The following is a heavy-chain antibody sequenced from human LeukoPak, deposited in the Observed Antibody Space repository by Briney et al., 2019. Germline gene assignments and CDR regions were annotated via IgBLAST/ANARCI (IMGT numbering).Heavy chain of an antibody. Sequence: GGSLRLSCAASGSTFSSYSMNWVRQAPGKGLEWVSSISSSSSYIYYADSVKGRFTISRDNAKNSLYLQMNSLRAEDTAVYYCARVGNDAFDIWGQGTMVTVSS. CDR2: ISSSSSYI. J-gene: IGHJ3*02. CDR3: ARVGNDAFDI. D-gene: IGHD1-26*01. CDR1: GSTFSSYS. V-gene: IGHV3-21*01.